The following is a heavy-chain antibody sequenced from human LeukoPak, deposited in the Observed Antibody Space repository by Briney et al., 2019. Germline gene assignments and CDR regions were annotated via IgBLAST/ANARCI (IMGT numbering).Heavy chain of an antibody. V-gene: IGHV4-30-4*08. D-gene: IGHD3-22*01. CDR3: ARDVYDSSGGAFDI. CDR1: GGSISSGDYY. Sequence: SQTLSLACTVSGGSISSGDYYWSWIRQPPGKGLEWIGYIYYSGSTYYNPSLKSRVTISVDTSKNQFSLKLSSVTAADTAVYYCARDVYDSSGGAFDIWGQGIMVTVSS. J-gene: IGHJ3*02. CDR2: IYYSGST.